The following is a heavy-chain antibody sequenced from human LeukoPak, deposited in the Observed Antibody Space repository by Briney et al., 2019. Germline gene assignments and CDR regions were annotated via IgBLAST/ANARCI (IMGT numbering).Heavy chain of an antibody. CDR1: GFTFSSYA. D-gene: IGHD6-13*01. V-gene: IGHV3-23*01. CDR3: ARVAGGTTFDY. CDR2: SSGSGGTT. Sequence: GGSLRLSCAASGFTFSSYAMSWVRQAPGKGLEWVSGSSGSGGTTDYADSVKGRFTISRDNSKNTLYLQMSSLRAEDTAVYYCARVAGGTTFDYWGQGARVTVSS. J-gene: IGHJ4*02.